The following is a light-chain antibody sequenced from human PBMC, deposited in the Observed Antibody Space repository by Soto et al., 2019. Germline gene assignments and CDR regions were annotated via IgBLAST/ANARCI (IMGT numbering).Light chain of an antibody. V-gene: IGKV3-15*01. CDR3: QQSNNWPYT. CDR1: QSVTDN. J-gene: IGKJ2*01. Sequence: EIVMTQSPATLSVSPGERATLSCRASQSVTDNLAWYQQKPGQAPRLLIYGASTRATGIPARFSGSGSGTEFTLTISSLQYEDFALYYCQQSNNWPYTFGQGTKLEIK. CDR2: GAS.